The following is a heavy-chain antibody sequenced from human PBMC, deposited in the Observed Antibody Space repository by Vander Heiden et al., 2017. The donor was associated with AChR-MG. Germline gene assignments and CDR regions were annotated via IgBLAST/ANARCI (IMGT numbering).Heavy chain of an antibody. D-gene: IGHD4-17*01. Sequence: EVQLLESGGGLVQPGGSLRLSCAASGFPFSSYAMSWVRQARGKGLEWVSAISGSGGSTYYADSVKGRFTISRDNSKNTLYLQMNSLRAEDTAVYYCAKSMTTVTTGGPLGAFDIWGQGTMVTVSS. J-gene: IGHJ3*02. CDR3: AKSMTTVTTGGPLGAFDI. CDR1: GFPFSSYA. CDR2: ISGSGGST. V-gene: IGHV3-23*01.